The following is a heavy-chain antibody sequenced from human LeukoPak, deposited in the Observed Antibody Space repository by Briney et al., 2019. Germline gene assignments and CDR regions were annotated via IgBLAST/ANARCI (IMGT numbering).Heavy chain of an antibody. J-gene: IGHJ4*02. D-gene: IGHD5-24*01. CDR3: ARGGRWLRNFDY. CDR2: INHSGST. CDR1: GGSFSGYY. Sequence: SETLSLTCAVYGGSFSGYYWSWIRQPPGKGLEWIGEINHSGSTNYNPSLKSRVTISVDTSKNQFSLKLSSVTAADTAVYYCARGGRWLRNFDYWGQGTLVTVSS. V-gene: IGHV4-34*01.